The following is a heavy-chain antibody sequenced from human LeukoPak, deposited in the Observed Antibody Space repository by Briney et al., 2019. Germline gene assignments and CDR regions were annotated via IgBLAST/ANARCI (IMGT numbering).Heavy chain of an antibody. CDR3: AIRGSPMVRNY. D-gene: IGHD3-10*01. CDR2: INEDGSEK. J-gene: IGHJ4*02. Sequence: GGSLRLSCAASGFTFSTYWMMWVRQAPGKGLEWVANINEDGSEKYYADSVEGRFTISRDNAKNSLDLQMNSLRAEDTAVYYCAIRGSPMVRNYWGQGTLVTVSS. CDR1: GFTFSTYW. V-gene: IGHV3-7*01.